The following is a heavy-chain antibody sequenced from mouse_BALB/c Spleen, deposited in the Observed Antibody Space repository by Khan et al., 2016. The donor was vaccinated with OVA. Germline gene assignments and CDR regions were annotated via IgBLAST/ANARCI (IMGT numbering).Heavy chain of an antibody. D-gene: IGHD1-1*01. CDR2: INPSTGYT. CDR1: GYTFINYW. Sequence: VQLQQSGAELAKPGPSVKMSCKASGYTFINYWILWVKQRPGQGLEWIGYINPSTGYTEYNQNFKDKATLTADKSSSTAYMQLSRLTSEDSAVCSCARRNQRWDFDYWGQGTTLTVSS. J-gene: IGHJ2*01. V-gene: IGHV1-7*01. CDR3: ARRNQRWDFDY.